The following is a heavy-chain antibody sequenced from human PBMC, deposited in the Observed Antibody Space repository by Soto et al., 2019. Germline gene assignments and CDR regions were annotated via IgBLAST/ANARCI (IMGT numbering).Heavy chain of an antibody. V-gene: IGHV4-59*01. CDR3: ARAPFGAVAGPGERAFDI. CDR2: IYYSGST. Sequence: SETLSLTCTVSGGSISSYYWSWIRQPPGKGLGWIGYIYYSGSTNYNPSLKSRVTISVDTSKNQFSLKLSSVTAADTAVYYCARAPFGAVAGPGERAFDIWGQGTMVTVSS. J-gene: IGHJ3*02. CDR1: GGSISSYY. D-gene: IGHD6-19*01.